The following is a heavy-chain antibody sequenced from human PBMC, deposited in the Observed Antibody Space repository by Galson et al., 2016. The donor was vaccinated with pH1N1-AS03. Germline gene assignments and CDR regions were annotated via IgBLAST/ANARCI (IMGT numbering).Heavy chain of an antibody. CDR3: AKRYGYYFDY. V-gene: IGHV5-51*01. D-gene: IGHD2-15*01. CDR2: IYPDDSDT. CDR1: GYIFTSFW. Sequence: QSGAEVTKPGDSLTISCQASGYIFTSFWIGWVRQMPGKGLEWMGIIYPDDSDTRYSPSFQGQVTISPDKSITTAYLQWTSLKASDTAISYCAKRYGYYFDYWGQGTPVTVSS. J-gene: IGHJ4*02.